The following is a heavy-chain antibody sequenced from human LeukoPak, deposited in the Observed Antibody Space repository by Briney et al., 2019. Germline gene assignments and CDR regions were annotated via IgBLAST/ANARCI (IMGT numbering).Heavy chain of an antibody. D-gene: IGHD4-17*01. CDR1: GFTFSSYG. J-gene: IGHJ6*02. V-gene: IGHV3-33*01. CDR3: ARAYGDTSYYYYGMDV. Sequence: GGSLRLSCAASGFTFSSYGMHWVRQAPGKGLEWVAVIWYDGSNKYYADSVKGRFTISRDNSKNTLYLQMNSLRAEDTAVYYCARAYGDTSYYYYGMDVWGQRTTVTVSS. CDR2: IWYDGSNK.